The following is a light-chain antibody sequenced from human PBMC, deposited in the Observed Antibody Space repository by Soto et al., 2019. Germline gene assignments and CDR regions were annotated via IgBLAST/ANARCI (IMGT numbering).Light chain of an antibody. CDR3: QVWDSSSDHPLYV. CDR1: NIGSKS. Sequence: SYELTQPPSVSVAPGQTARITCGGNNIGSKSVQWYQQKPGQAPVLVVYDDSDRPSGIPERFSGSNSGNTATLTISRVEAGDEADYYCQVWDSSSDHPLYVFGTGTKLTVL. V-gene: IGLV3-21*02. CDR2: DDS. J-gene: IGLJ1*01.